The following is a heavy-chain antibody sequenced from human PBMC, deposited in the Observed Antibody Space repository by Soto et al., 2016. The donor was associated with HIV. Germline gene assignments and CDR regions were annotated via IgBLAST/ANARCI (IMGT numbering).Heavy chain of an antibody. D-gene: IGHD1-1*01. CDR2: ISGDGTRL. CDR3: VRGVKDESNSAGLFNY. J-gene: IGHJ1*01. Sequence: VESGGGVIPPGGSLKLSCKASGLKFSSYWMSWVRQVPQKGLVWVSHISGDGTRLHYEDSVKGRFTISRDNAKKMVYLQMNSLTVDDTATYYCVRGVKDESNSAGLFNYWGQGTLVIVSS. V-gene: IGHV3-74*01. CDR1: GLKFSSYW.